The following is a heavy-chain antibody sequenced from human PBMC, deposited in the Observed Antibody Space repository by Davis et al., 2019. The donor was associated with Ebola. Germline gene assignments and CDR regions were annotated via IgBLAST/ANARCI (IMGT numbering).Heavy chain of an antibody. J-gene: IGHJ5*02. Sequence: GGSLRLSCAASGFTFSSYWMSWVRQAPGKGLEWVANIKQDGSEKYYVDSVKGRFTISRDNAKNSLYLQMNSLRAEDTAVYYCARGYLKYYYQQNWFDPWGQGTLVTVSS. D-gene: IGHD3-10*01. CDR1: GFTFSSYW. CDR2: IKQDGSEK. CDR3: ARGYLKYYYQQNWFDP. V-gene: IGHV3-7*01.